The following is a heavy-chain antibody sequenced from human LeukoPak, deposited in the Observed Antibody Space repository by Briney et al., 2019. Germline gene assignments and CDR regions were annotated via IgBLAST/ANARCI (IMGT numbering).Heavy chain of an antibody. J-gene: IGHJ4*02. CDR1: GVSFSGYY. CDR2: INHSGST. V-gene: IGHV4-34*01. D-gene: IGHD6-19*01. CDR3: ATKYSSGWYTSGFDY. Sequence: PSETLSLTCAVYGVSFSGYYWSRIRQPPGKGLEWIGEINHSGSTNYNPPLKSGVTITVNMSNNQFLLKQTSVHAADTAVFYCATKYSSGWYTSGFDYCGQRTLGTVSS.